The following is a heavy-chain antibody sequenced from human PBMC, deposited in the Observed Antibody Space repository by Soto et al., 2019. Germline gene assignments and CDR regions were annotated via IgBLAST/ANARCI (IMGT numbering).Heavy chain of an antibody. J-gene: IGHJ4*02. CDR3: ATSYGSGYRAFDY. V-gene: IGHV1-69*02. CDR2: VNPILSMS. CDR1: GDTFSFYS. D-gene: IGHD3-10*01. Sequence: SVKVSCKASGDTFSFYSINWVRQAPGLGLEWMGRVNPILSMSNYAQRFQGRVTMTADKSTSTAYMELSGLRSEDTAMYYCATSYGSGYRAFDYWGKGALVTVSS.